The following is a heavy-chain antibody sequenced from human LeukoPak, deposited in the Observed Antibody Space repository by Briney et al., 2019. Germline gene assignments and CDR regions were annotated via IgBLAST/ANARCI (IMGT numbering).Heavy chain of an antibody. J-gene: IGHJ4*02. V-gene: IGHV3-21*01. CDR2: ISSSSGFI. CDR1: GFTFSTYS. D-gene: IGHD3-22*01. Sequence: GGSLRLSCAASGFTFSTYSMNWVRQAPGKWLEWVSSISSSSGFIYYADSVKGRFTISRDNAKNSLYLQMNSLRAEDTAVYYCASSGYSVSLDSWGQGTLVAVSS. CDR3: ASSGYSVSLDS.